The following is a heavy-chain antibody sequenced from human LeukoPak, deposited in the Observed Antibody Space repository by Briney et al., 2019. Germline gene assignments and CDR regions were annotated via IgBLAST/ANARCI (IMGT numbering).Heavy chain of an antibody. J-gene: IGHJ4*02. D-gene: IGHD1-26*01. CDR3: ASRVVGATWFDY. V-gene: IGHV4-59*05. Sequence: SETLSLTCTVSGGSISSYYWSWIRQPPGKGLEWIGSIYYSGSTYYNPSLKSRVTISVDTSKNQFSLKLSSVTAADTAVYYCASRVVGATWFDYWGQGTLVTVSS. CDR1: GGSISSYY. CDR2: IYYSGST.